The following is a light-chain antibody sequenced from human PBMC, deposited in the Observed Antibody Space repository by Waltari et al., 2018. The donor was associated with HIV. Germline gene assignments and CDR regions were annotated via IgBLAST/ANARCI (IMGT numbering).Light chain of an antibody. CDR3: QSYDSSLRASV. CDR2: SDI. J-gene: IGLJ2*01. V-gene: IGLV1-40*01. Sequence: QSALTQPPSLSGATGQRVTISSTGTRSNIGPGPFVHWSQHIPGTAPKLLVYSDINRPSGVPDRFSGSKSGTSASLVITGLQAEDEADYYCQSYDSSLRASVFGGGTKLTVL. CDR1: RSNIGPGPF.